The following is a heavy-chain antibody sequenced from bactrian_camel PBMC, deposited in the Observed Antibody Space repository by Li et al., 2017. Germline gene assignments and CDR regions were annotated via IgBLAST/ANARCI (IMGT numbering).Heavy chain of an antibody. CDR2: IASDGT. J-gene: IGHJ4*01. CDR3: AASSLYINDVKDRSKYNY. V-gene: IGHV3S53*01. CDR1: GYSRHC. Sequence: QVQLVESGGGSVKPGGSLRLSCASRGYSRHCMAWFRQAAGKEREGVAAIASDGTTYAESVKGRFTISKDIAENTLYLQMNSLKPEDTAMYYCAASSLYINDVKDRSKYNYWGQGTQVTVS. D-gene: IGHD1*01.